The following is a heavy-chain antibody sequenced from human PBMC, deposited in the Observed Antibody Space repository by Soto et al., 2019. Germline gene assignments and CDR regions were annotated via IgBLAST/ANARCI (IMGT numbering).Heavy chain of an antibody. D-gene: IGHD2-8*01. CDR3: ARDRCTNGVCYVRWFDP. CDR1: GYAFTSYG. V-gene: IGHV1-18*01. CDR2: ISAYNGNT. J-gene: IGHJ5*02. Sequence: ASVTVSCKASGYAFTSYGISWVRQAPGQGLEWMGWISAYNGNTNYAQKLQGRVTMTTDTSTSTAYMELRSLRSDDTAVYYCARDRCTNGVCYVRWFDPWGQGTLVTVSS.